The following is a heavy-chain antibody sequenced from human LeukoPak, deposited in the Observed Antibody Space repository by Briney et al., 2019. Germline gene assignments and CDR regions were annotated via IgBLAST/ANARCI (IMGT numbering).Heavy chain of an antibody. D-gene: IGHD1-7*01. Sequence: ASVKVSCKASGYTFTGYYMHWVRQAPGQGLEWMGWINPNSGGTNYAQKFQGRVTVTRDTSISTAYMELSRLRSDDTAVYYCARERLELGWFDPWGQGTLVTVSS. J-gene: IGHJ5*02. CDR2: INPNSGGT. CDR1: GYTFTGYY. CDR3: ARERLELGWFDP. V-gene: IGHV1-2*02.